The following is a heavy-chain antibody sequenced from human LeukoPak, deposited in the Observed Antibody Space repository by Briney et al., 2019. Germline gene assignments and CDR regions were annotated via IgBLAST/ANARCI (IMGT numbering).Heavy chain of an antibody. CDR2: ISYDAKSN. CDR3: ARPLYYYDTFGAFDI. Sequence: GGSLRLSCATSGFTFSSYGMHWVRQVPGKGLEWVAVISYDAKSNYHVDSVKGRFTISRDNSKNTLYLQMNSLRAEDTAVYYCARPLYYYDTFGAFDIWGQGTMVTVSS. V-gene: IGHV3-30*03. CDR1: GFTFSSYG. D-gene: IGHD3-22*01. J-gene: IGHJ3*02.